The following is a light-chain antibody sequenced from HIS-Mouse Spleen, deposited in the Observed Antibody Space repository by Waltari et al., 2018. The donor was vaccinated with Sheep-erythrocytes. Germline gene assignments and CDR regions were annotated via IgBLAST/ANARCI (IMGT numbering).Light chain of an antibody. CDR3: CSYAGSYNHV. CDR1: SSDVGGYTF. Sequence: QSALTQPRSVSGSPGPSVTLSCTGTSSDVGGYTFVSLYQQHPGKAPKLMIYDVSKRPSGVPDRFSGSKSGNTASLTISGLQAEDEADYYCCSYAGSYNHVFATGTKVTVL. J-gene: IGLJ1*01. V-gene: IGLV2-11*01. CDR2: DVS.